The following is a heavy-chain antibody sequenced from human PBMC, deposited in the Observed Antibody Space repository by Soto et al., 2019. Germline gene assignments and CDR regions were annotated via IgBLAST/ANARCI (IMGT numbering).Heavy chain of an antibody. CDR3: AGDPYHYGSAF. Sequence: GGSLRLSCAASGFRFGDHYMTWIRQAPGKGLEWVSKISGDATTMYYADSLKGRFTVSRDNGKNLLYLQMNSLRADDTAVYYCAGDPYHYGSAFWGQGTLVTVSS. CDR2: ISGDATTM. J-gene: IGHJ4*02. D-gene: IGHD3-10*01. V-gene: IGHV3-11*01. CDR1: GFRFGDHY.